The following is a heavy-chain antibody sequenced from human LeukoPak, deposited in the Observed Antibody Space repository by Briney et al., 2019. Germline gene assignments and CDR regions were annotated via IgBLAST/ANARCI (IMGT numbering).Heavy chain of an antibody. CDR3: ANPPVMITFGGVIRGY. V-gene: IGHV3-23*01. D-gene: IGHD3-16*02. Sequence: GGSLRLSCAASGFTFSSYAMSWVRQAPGKGLEWVSAISGSGGSTYYADSVKGRFTISRDNSKNTLHLQMNSLRAEDTAVYYCANPPVMITFGGVIRGYWGQGTLVTVSS. CDR1: GFTFSSYA. CDR2: ISGSGGST. J-gene: IGHJ4*02.